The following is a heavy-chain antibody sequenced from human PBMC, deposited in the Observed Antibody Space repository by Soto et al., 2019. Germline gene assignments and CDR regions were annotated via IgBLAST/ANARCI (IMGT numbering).Heavy chain of an antibody. D-gene: IGHD4-17*01. V-gene: IGHV4-59*01. CDR2: GSYSGTT. Sequence: SETLSLTCAVYGGSFSGYYWSWIRQPPGKGLEWIGFGSYSGTTNYKPSLKSRVTISVDTSRSQISLKVSSPTAADTAVYYCARGATVTQFDYWGRGTLVTVSS. J-gene: IGHJ4*02. CDR3: ARGATVTQFDY. CDR1: GGSFSGYY.